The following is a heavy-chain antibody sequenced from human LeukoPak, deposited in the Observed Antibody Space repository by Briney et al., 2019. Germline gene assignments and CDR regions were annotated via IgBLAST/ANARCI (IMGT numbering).Heavy chain of an antibody. Sequence: PSETLSLTCSVSGFFISSGYYWGWIRQPPGKGLEWIGNISDSGSTYYNPSLKSRVTISLDTSKNQFSLKVSSVTAADTAVYYCARGLNGYDYWGQGTLVKVSS. CDR3: ARGLNGYDY. D-gene: IGHD5-24*01. CDR1: GFFISSGYY. V-gene: IGHV4-38-2*02. J-gene: IGHJ4*02. CDR2: ISDSGST.